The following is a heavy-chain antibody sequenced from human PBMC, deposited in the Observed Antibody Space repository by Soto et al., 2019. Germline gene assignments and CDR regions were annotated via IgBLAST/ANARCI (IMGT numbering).Heavy chain of an antibody. CDR2: IYPADSDT. Sequence: GESLKISCQGSGYEVSTWHNFTSYWIAWVRQKPGEGLAWMGIIYPADSDTRYSPSFQGQVTISADKSINTVYLQWSSLKASDTAMYYCARRFRGVIINPFDYWGRGTLVTVSS. CDR1: GYEVSTWHNFTSYW. V-gene: IGHV5-51*01. D-gene: IGHD3-10*01. J-gene: IGHJ4*02. CDR3: ARRFRGVIINPFDY.